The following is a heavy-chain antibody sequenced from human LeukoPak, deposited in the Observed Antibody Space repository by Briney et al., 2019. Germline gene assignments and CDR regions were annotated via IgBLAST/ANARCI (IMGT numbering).Heavy chain of an antibody. Sequence: GGSLRLSCAASGFTFSDYYMSWIREAPGKGVEWVSYISSSGSTIYYADSVKGQFTISRDNAKNSLYLQMNSLRAEDTAVYYCASSAAAGYYYYMDVWGKGTTVTVSS. CDR2: ISSSGSTI. D-gene: IGHD6-13*01. CDR3: ASSAAAGYYYYMDV. J-gene: IGHJ6*03. CDR1: GFTFSDYY. V-gene: IGHV3-11*01.